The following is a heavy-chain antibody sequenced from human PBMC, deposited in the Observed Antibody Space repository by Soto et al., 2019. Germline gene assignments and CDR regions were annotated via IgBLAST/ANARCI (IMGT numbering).Heavy chain of an antibody. D-gene: IGHD1-26*01. CDR1: GGSISSTFYY. V-gene: IGHV4-39*01. CDR2: IYYSGTT. Sequence: QLQLQESGPGLVKPSETLSLTCSLSGGSISSTFYYWGWIRQPPGKGLEWIGSIYYSGTTFYNASLKGRVTISVDTSKNQFSPRLTSETATDTAVYFCARQKWEQPKWFDPWGQGTLVTVSS. J-gene: IGHJ5*02. CDR3: ARQKWEQPKWFDP.